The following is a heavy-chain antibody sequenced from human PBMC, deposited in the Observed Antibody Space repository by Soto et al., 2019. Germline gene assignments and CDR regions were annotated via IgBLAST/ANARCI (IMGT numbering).Heavy chain of an antibody. CDR3: ARDGGGSNYYYYGMDV. CDR2: IIPIFGTA. D-gene: IGHD1-26*01. CDR1: GGTFSSYA. Sequence: SVKVSCKASGGTFSSYAISWVRQAPGQGLEWMGGIIPIFGTANYAQKFQGRVTITADKSTSTAYMELSSLRSEDTAVYYCARDGGGSNYYYYGMDVWGQGTTVTVSS. J-gene: IGHJ6*02. V-gene: IGHV1-69*06.